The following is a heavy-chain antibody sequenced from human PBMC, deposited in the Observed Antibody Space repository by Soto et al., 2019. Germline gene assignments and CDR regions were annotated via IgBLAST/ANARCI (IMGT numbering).Heavy chain of an antibody. CDR2: INPDSGDI. CDR3: ARDRLRGYDSSGFYS. D-gene: IGHD3-22*01. J-gene: IGHJ4*02. Sequence: GASVKVYCKASGYTFTSYATHWVRQAPGQGPEWMGWINPDSGDIEYAEKFEDRVTITRATSTNTVYLELSSLKSDDTAIYYCARDRLRGYDSSGFYSWGQGTMVTVSS. V-gene: IGHV1-3*01. CDR1: GYTFTSYA.